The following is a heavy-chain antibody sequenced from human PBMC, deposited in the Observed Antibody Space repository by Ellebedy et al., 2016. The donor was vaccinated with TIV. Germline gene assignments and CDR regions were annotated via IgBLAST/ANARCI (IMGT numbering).Heavy chain of an antibody. V-gene: IGHV4-59*08. CDR3: ARAVPPRVVALDH. CDR1: GGSISSYY. J-gene: IGHJ4*02. CDR2: IYYSGST. D-gene: IGHD3-22*01. Sequence: SETLSLTCTVSGGSISSYYWSWIRQPPGKGLEWIGYIYYSGSTNYNPSLKSRVTISVDTSKNQFSLKLSSVTAADTAVYYCARAVPPRVVALDHWGQGTLVTVSS.